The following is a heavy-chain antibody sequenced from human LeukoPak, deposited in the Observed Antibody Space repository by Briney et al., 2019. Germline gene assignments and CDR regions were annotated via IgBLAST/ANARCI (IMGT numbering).Heavy chain of an antibody. V-gene: IGHV3-30*18. CDR2: ISYDGSNK. CDR3: AKDLGVQWRLPYYSDC. Sequence: GGSLRLSCAASGFAFSSYGMHWVRQAPGKGLEWVAVISYDGSNKYYADSVKGRFTISRDNSKNTLYLQMNSLRGEDTAVYYCAKDLGVQWRLPYYSDCWGQGTLVTVSS. D-gene: IGHD3-3*01. CDR1: GFAFSSYG. J-gene: IGHJ4*02.